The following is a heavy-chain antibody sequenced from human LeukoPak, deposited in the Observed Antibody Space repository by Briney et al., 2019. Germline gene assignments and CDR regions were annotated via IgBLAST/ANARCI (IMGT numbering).Heavy chain of an antibody. J-gene: IGHJ4*02. D-gene: IGHD2-2*01. CDR1: GFTFSSYA. V-gene: IGHV3-30-3*01. Sequence: GGSLRLSCAASGFTFSSYAMHWVRQAPGKGLEWVAVISYDGSNKYYADSVKGRFTISRDNTKNTLYLQMNSLRAEDTAVYYCASSGVVVPAANDYWGQGTLVTVSS. CDR3: ASSGVVVPAANDY. CDR2: ISYDGSNK.